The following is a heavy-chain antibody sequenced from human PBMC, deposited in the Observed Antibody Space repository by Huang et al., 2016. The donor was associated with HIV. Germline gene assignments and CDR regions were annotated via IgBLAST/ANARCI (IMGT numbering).Heavy chain of an antibody. V-gene: IGHV4-34*01. J-gene: IGHJ3*02. CDR2: IKHSGST. CDR3: ARERMMSWLDDHDAFDI. Sequence: QVQLQQWGAGLLKPSEILSLTCAVYGGSFSGYYWSWIRQSPGKGLVWIGEIKHSGSTNYNPSLKSRLTISVDTSKNQFSLKLSSVTAADTAVYYCARERMMSWLDDHDAFDIWGQGTMVTVSS. CDR1: GGSFSGYY. D-gene: IGHD1-1*01.